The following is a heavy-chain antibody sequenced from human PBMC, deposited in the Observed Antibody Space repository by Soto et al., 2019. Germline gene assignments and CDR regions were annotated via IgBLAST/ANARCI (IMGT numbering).Heavy chain of an antibody. J-gene: IGHJ6*02. V-gene: IGHV2-5*01. CDR1: GFSLSTSGVG. CDR3: AHRPKYSRRYYYSYYGMYV. Sequence: SGPTLVNPTQTLTLTCTFSGFSLSTSGVGVGWIRQPPGKALEWLALIYWNDDKRYSPSLKSRLTITKDTSKNQVVLTMTNLDPVDTATYYCAHRPKYSRRYYYSYYGMYVCGHVPTVTVSS. D-gene: IGHD6-6*01. CDR2: IYWNDDK.